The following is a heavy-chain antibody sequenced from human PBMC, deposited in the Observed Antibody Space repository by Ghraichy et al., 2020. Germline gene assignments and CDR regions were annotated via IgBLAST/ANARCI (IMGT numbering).Heavy chain of an antibody. Sequence: ASVKVSCKASGYTFTSYDINWVRQATGQGLEWMGWMNPNSGNTGYAQKFQGRVTMTRNTSISTAYMELSSLRSEDTAVYYCARCWPQTPDPRHTWFQKYYYYYGMDVWGQGTTVTVSS. D-gene: IGHD3-10*01. J-gene: IGHJ6*02. CDR2: MNPNSGNT. CDR1: GYTFTSYD. CDR3: ARCWPQTPDPRHTWFQKYYYYYGMDV. V-gene: IGHV1-8*01.